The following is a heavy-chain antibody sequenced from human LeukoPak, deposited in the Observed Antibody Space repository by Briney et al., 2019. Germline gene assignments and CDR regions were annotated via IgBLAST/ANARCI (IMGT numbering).Heavy chain of an antibody. J-gene: IGHJ4*02. CDR2: INTDGAST. V-gene: IGHV1-46*01. CDR3: ARDYGVYVFDY. D-gene: IGHD4-17*01. Sequence: ATAKVSFTASGYTFTTYYMRWVRQAPGQGLEWMGIINTDGASTTYAEKFQGRVTMTRDTATSTVYMELSSLRSEDTAVYYCARDYGVYVFDYWGQGTLVSVST. CDR1: GYTFTTYY.